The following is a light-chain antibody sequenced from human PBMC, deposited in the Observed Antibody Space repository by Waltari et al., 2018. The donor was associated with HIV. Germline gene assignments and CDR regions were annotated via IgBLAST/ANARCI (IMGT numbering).Light chain of an antibody. J-gene: IGLJ1*01. CDR2: GNT. CDR3: QSYDSGLSAYV. V-gene: IGLV1-40*01. Sequence: QSVLTQPPSVSGAPGQRVTISRTGSRPNIGAGYDVHWFQQLPGTAPKLLIYGNTNRPSGVPDRFSGSKSGTSASLAITGLQAEDEGDYYCQSYDSGLSAYVFGTGTKVTVL. CDR1: RPNIGAGYD.